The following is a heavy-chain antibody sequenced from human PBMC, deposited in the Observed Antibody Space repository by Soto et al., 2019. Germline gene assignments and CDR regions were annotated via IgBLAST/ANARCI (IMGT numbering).Heavy chain of an antibody. CDR3: ARGETGYDIFTGYRSSYDFDY. V-gene: IGHV4-59*11. J-gene: IGHJ4*02. Sequence: SETLSLTCTVSGGSISSHYWSWIRQPPWKGLEWIGYIYYSGSTNYNPSLKSRVTISVDTSKNQFSLKLSSVTAADTAVYYCARGETGYDIFTGYRSSYDFDYWGQGNLVTVSS. CDR2: IYYSGST. D-gene: IGHD3-9*01. CDR1: GGSISSHY.